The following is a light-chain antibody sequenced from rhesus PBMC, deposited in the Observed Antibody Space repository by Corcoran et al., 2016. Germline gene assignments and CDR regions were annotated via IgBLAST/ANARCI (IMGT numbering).Light chain of an antibody. Sequence: DIQMSQSPSSLSASLGDKVTITCRASQDISNALAWYQQKPGKAPPFLIYAVAKLGDGVPSRFSGSRSGTVFTLTISSLQPEDFATSYCQQGDSAPLPFGGGTKVDLK. CDR2: AVA. CDR1: QDISNA. V-gene: IGKV1-33*01. J-gene: IGKJ4*01. CDR3: QQGDSAPLP.